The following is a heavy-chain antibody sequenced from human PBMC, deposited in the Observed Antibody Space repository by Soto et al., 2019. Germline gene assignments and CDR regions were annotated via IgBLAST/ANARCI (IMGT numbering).Heavy chain of an antibody. Sequence: GAALKSSGKGCGYSFTSYWISWVRQMPGKGLEWMGRIDPSDSYTNYSPSFQGHVTISADKSISTAYLQWSSLKASDTAMYYCARRRYSSSSYYYYGMDVWGQGTTVTVSS. D-gene: IGHD6-6*01. V-gene: IGHV5-10-1*01. J-gene: IGHJ6*02. CDR1: GYSFTSYW. CDR2: IDPSDSYT. CDR3: ARRRYSSSSYYYYGMDV.